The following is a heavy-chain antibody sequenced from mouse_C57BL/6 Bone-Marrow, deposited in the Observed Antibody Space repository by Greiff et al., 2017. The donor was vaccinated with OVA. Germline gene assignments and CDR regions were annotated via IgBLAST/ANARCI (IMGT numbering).Heavy chain of an antibody. D-gene: IGHD2-4*01. CDR1: GYTFTSYD. CDR2: IYPRDGST. V-gene: IGHV1-85*01. J-gene: IGHJ4*01. Sequence: VMLVESGPELVKPGASVKLSCKASGYTFTSYDINWVKQRPGQGLEWIGWIYPRDGSTKYNEKFKGKATLTVDTSSSTAYMELHSLTSEDSAVYFCARNPLYDYFYYYAMDYWGQGTSVTVSS. CDR3: ARNPLYDYFYYYAMDY.